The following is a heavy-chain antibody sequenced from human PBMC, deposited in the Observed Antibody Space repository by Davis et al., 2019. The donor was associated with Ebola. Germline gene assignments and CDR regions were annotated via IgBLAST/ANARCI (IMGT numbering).Heavy chain of an antibody. CDR2: INSDGSST. CDR1: GFTFSSYW. V-gene: IGHV3-74*01. D-gene: IGHD3-3*01. CDR3: ARAKIFGVV. Sequence: GESLKISCAASGFTFSSYWMHWVRQAPGKGLVWVSRINSDGSSTSYADSVKGRFTISRDNAKNTLYLQMNSPRAEDTAVYYCARAKIFGVVWGKGTTVTVSS. J-gene: IGHJ6*04.